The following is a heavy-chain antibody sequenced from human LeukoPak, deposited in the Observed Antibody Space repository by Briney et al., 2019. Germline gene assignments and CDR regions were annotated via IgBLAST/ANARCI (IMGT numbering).Heavy chain of an antibody. D-gene: IGHD6-13*01. J-gene: IGHJ3*02. V-gene: IGHV4-61*01. CDR3: ARDIGSSWYYAFDI. CDR2: IYYSGST. CDR1: GYSISSGYY. Sequence: SETLSLTCTVSGYSISSGYYWGWIRQPPGKGLEWIGYIYYSGSTNYNPSLKSRVTISVDTSKNQFSLKLSSVTAADTAVYYCARDIGSSWYYAFDIWGQGTMVTVSS.